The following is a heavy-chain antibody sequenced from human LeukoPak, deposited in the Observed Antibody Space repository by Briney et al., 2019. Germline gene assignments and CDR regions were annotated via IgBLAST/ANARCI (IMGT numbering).Heavy chain of an antibody. Sequence: PSETLSLTCAVYGGSLSGYYWSWIRQPPGKGLEWIGEINHSGRTNYNPSLKSRVTISVDTSKNQFSLKLSSVTAADTAVYYCAKSNGYGLVDIWGQGTMVTVSS. J-gene: IGHJ3*02. D-gene: IGHD3-10*01. CDR2: INHSGRT. CDR3: AKSNGYGLVDI. CDR1: GGSLSGYY. V-gene: IGHV4-34*01.